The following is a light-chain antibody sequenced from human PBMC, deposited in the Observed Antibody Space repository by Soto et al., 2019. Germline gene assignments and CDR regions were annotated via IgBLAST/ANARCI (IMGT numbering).Light chain of an antibody. Sequence: EIVMTQSPATLSVSPGERATLSCRASQSVRSNLAWFRQKPGQAPRLLIYGASTRATGIPARFSGSGSGTEFTLTISILQSEDFAVYYWQHYNNWPPTFGQGTKVEIK. V-gene: IGKV3-15*01. CDR2: GAS. CDR3: QHYNNWPPT. J-gene: IGKJ1*01. CDR1: QSVRSN.